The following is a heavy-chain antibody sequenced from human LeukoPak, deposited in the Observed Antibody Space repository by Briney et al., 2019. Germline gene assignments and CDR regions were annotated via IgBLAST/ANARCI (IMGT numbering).Heavy chain of an antibody. V-gene: IGHV4-34*01. Sequence: PSETLSLTCAVFGGSFSGYYWSWIRQSPEKGLEWIGEMSHTGATNYNPSLKSRVTVSVDTSKKQFSLNLRSVTAADTAVYYCARGPDSSSSREFDYWGQGTLVTVSS. D-gene: IGHD6-6*01. CDR1: GGSFSGYY. CDR3: ARGPDSSSSREFDY. CDR2: MSHTGAT. J-gene: IGHJ4*02.